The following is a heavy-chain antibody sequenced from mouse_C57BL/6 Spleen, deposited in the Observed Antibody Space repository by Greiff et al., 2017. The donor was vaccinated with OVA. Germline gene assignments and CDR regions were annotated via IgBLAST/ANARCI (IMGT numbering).Heavy chain of an antibody. V-gene: IGHV5-17*01. CDR1: GFTFSDYG. D-gene: IGHD2-4*01. J-gene: IGHJ3*01. CDR3: ARPGDFYDYSWFAY. Sequence: EVQRVESGGGLVKPGGSLKLSCAASGFTFSDYGMHWVRQAPEKGLEWVAYISSGSSTIYYADTVKGRFTISRDNAKNTLFLQMTSLRSEDTAMYYCARPGDFYDYSWFAYWGQGTLVTVSA. CDR2: ISSGSSTI.